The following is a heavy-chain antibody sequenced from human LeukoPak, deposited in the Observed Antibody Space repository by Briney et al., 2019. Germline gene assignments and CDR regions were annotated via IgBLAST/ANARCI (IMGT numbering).Heavy chain of an antibody. V-gene: IGHV3-48*04. CDR1: GLTFSSYG. J-gene: IGHJ4*02. D-gene: IGHD1-26*01. Sequence: GGSLRLSCAASGLTFSSYGMHWVRQAPGKGLEWVSYISSSGSTIYYADSVKGRFTISRDNAKNSLYLQMNSLRAEDTAVYYCARKPYRLGAQDFWGQGTLVTVSS. CDR3: ARKPYRLGAQDF. CDR2: ISSSGSTI.